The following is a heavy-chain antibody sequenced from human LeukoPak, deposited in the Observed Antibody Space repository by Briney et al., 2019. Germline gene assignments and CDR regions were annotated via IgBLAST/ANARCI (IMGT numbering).Heavy chain of an antibody. CDR3: ARVTSRLGVCDY. CDR1: SYSISSGYY. Sequence: PSETLSLTCTVSSYSISSGYYWGWIRQPPGKGLEWIGNIYHSGNTYYKPSLKSRVTISVDTSKNQFSPKLSSVTAADTAVYYCARVTSRLGVCDYWGQGTLVTVSS. J-gene: IGHJ4*02. D-gene: IGHD2-8*01. V-gene: IGHV4-38-2*02. CDR2: IYHSGNT.